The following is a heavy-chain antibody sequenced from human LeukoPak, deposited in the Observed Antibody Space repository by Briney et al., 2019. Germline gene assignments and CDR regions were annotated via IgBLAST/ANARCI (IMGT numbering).Heavy chain of an antibody. CDR1: GYTFTSYD. D-gene: IGHD6-13*01. Sequence: GASVKVSCKASGYTFTSYDVSWVRQAPGQGLEWMGWISAYNGNTNYAQKFRGRVTMTTDTSTSTAYMELRSLRSDDTAVYYCARGNRYSSRWYEGFGYWGQGTLVTVSS. CDR3: ARGNRYSSRWYEGFGY. CDR2: ISAYNGNT. J-gene: IGHJ4*02. V-gene: IGHV1-18*04.